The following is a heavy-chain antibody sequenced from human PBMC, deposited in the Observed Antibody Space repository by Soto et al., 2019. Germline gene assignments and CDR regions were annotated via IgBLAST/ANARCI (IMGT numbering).Heavy chain of an antibody. CDR3: ARTFYGGNSFHY. D-gene: IGHD4-17*01. CDR1: GFSLSTSGVG. J-gene: IGHJ4*02. V-gene: IGHV2-5*02. Sequence: QITLKESGPTLVKPTQTLTLTCTFSGFSLSTSGVGVGWIRQPPGKALEWLAVIYWDDDKRYSPSLKSRLTITKDNSKNQVVLRMTNMYPVDTATYYCARTFYGGNSFHYWGQGNLVIVSS. CDR2: IYWDDDK.